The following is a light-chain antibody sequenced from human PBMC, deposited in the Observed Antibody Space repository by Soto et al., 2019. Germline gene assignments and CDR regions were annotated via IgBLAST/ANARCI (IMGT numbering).Light chain of an antibody. Sequence: DSQMTQSPSTLSASVVDRVTITCRASQSISSWLAWYQQKPGKAPKLLIYDASSLESGVPSRFSGSGSGTEFTLTISSLQPDDFATYYCQQYNSYTVTFGQGTKVDIK. J-gene: IGKJ2*01. CDR2: DAS. CDR1: QSISSW. CDR3: QQYNSYTVT. V-gene: IGKV1-5*01.